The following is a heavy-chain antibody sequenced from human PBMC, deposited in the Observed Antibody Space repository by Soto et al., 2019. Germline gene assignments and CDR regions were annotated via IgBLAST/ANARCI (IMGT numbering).Heavy chain of an antibody. CDR2: ISAYNGNT. D-gene: IGHD6-6*01. J-gene: IGHJ6*03. Sequence: GASVKVSCKASGYTFTSYGISWVRQAPGQGLEWKGWISAYNGNTNYAQKLQGRVTMTTDTSTSTAYMELRSLRSDDTAVYYCAREVAARLNYYYYYMDVWGKGTTVTVSS. V-gene: IGHV1-18*01. CDR1: GYTFTSYG. CDR3: AREVAARLNYYYYYMDV.